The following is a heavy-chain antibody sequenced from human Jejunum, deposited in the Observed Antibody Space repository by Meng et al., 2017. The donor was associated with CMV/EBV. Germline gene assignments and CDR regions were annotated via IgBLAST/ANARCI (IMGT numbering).Heavy chain of an antibody. CDR1: TFSGFG. D-gene: IGHD4-11*01. V-gene: IGHV3-73*01. Sequence: TFSGFGVHWVRQASGKGLEWVGRIRGKAHSYATAYAASVKGRFTISRDDSKNTAYLQMNSLKTEDTAVYYCTRADSSNYGSLFDYWGQGTLVTVSS. CDR3: TRADSSNYGSLFDY. J-gene: IGHJ4*02. CDR2: IRGKAHSYAT.